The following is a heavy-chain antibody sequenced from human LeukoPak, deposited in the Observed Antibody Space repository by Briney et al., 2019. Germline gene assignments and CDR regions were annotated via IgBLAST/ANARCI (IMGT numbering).Heavy chain of an antibody. D-gene: IGHD3-10*01. V-gene: IGHV1-69-2*01. Sequence: ASVKISCKVSGYTFTDYYMHWVQQAPGKGLEWMGLVDPEDGETIYAEKFQGRVTITADTSTDTAYMELSSLRSEDTAVYCCATIQGSGSYEELDYWGQGTLVTVSS. J-gene: IGHJ4*02. CDR2: VDPEDGET. CDR3: ATIQGSGSYEELDY. CDR1: GYTFTDYY.